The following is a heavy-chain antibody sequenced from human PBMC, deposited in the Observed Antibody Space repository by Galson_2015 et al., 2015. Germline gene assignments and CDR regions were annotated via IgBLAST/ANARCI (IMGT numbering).Heavy chain of an antibody. CDR3: ARGALDDYGDYGIVKSAEYFQH. CDR2: ISSSSSYT. CDR1: GFTFSDYY. Sequence: SLRLSCAASGFTFSDYYMRWIRQAPGKGLEWVSYISSSSSYTNYADSVKGRFTISRDNAKNSLYLQMNSLRAEDTAVYYCARGALDDYGDYGIVKSAEYFQHWGQGTLVTVSS. J-gene: IGHJ1*01. D-gene: IGHD4-17*01. V-gene: IGHV3-11*05.